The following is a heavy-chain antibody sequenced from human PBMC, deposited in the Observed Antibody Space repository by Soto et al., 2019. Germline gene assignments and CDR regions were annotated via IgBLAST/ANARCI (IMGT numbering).Heavy chain of an antibody. CDR3: ARGGYYGSGPRSYYYYGMDV. V-gene: IGHV4-30-4*01. CDR1: GGSISSGDYY. D-gene: IGHD3-10*01. CDR2: IYYSGST. Sequence: SETLSLTCTVSGGSISSGDYYWSWIRQPPGKGLEWIGYIYYSGSTYYNPSLKSRVTISVDTSKNQFSLKLSSVTAADTSVYYCARGGYYGSGPRSYYYYGMDVWGQGTTVTVSS. J-gene: IGHJ6*02.